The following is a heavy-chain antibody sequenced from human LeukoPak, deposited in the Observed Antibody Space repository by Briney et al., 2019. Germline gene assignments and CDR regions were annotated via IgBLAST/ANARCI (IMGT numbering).Heavy chain of an antibody. V-gene: IGHV1-8*01. CDR3: ARGEYSGSYYYFAY. CDR2: MNPKTANP. D-gene: IGHD1-26*01. Sequence: ASVKVSCKSSGYTFTSYDTNWVRQAPGQGLEWMGWMNPKTANPGYAQKFQGRVTITRNTSISTSYMELNSLRSEDTAVYYCARGEYSGSYYYFAYWGQGTLVTVSS. CDR1: GYTFTSYD. J-gene: IGHJ4*02.